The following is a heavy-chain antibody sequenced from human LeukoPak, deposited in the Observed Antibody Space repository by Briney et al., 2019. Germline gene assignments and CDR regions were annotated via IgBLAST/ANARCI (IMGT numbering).Heavy chain of an antibody. CDR2: IYHSGST. CDR1: GYSISSGYY. CDR3: ARGIAAAGPYYYYYMDV. Sequence: SETLSLTCTVSGYSISSGYYWGWIRQPPGKGLEWIGSIYHSGSTYYNPSLKSRVTISVDTSKNQFSLKLSSVTAADTAVYYCARGIAAAGPYYYYYMDVWGKGTTVTISS. D-gene: IGHD6-13*01. J-gene: IGHJ6*03. V-gene: IGHV4-38-2*02.